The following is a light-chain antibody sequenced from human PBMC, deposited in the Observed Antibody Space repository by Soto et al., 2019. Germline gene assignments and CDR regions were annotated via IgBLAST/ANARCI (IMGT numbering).Light chain of an antibody. CDR2: DVS. J-gene: IGLJ3*02. CDR3: SSYTRSSTLV. V-gene: IGLV2-14*01. CDR1: SSDVGGYNY. Sequence: QSALTQPASVSGSPGQSITISCTGTSSDVGGYNYVSWYQHHPGKAPELMIYDVSRRPSGVSHRFSGSKSGNTASLTISGLQAEDEADYYCSSYTRSSTLVFGGGTKVTVL.